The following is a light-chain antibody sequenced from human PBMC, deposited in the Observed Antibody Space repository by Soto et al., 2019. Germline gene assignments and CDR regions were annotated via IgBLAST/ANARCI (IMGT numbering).Light chain of an antibody. CDR2: DVS. CDR3: SSFTSSMINV. J-gene: IGLJ6*01. Sequence: QSVLTQPASVSGSPGQSITISCTGTSSDIDNYNYVSWYQQHPGKAPKLMIYDVSSRPSGVSDRFSGSKYGNTASLTISGLQDADYDDSFCSSFTSSMINVFGRGTKVTVL. V-gene: IGLV2-14*01. CDR1: SSDIDNYNY.